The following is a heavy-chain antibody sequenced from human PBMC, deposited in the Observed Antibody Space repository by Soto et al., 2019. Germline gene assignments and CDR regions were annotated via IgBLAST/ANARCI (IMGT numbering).Heavy chain of an antibody. J-gene: IGHJ4*02. CDR2: IKQDGSEK. D-gene: IGHD3-22*01. V-gene: IGHV3-7*03. CDR3: ASSSGYYWYYFDY. Sequence: GVSLRLSCAASGLTFSTYWMSWVRQAPGKGLEWVANIKQDGSEKYYVDSVKGRFTISRDNAKNSLYLQMNSLRAEDTALYYCASSSGYYWYYFDYWGQGTLVTVSS. CDR1: GLTFSTYW.